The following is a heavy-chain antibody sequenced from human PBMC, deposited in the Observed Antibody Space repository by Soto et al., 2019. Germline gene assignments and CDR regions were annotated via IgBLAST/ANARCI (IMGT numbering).Heavy chain of an antibody. Sequence: SVKVSCKPSGGTFSSYAISWVRQAPGQGLEWMGGIIPIFGATNYAQKFQGRVTITADESTSTAYMDLSSLTSEDTAVYYCARDPHYDSSGYYIRGNWFDPWGQGTLVTVSS. CDR1: GGTFSSYA. CDR2: IIPIFGAT. D-gene: IGHD3-22*01. V-gene: IGHV1-69*13. J-gene: IGHJ5*02. CDR3: ARDPHYDSSGYYIRGNWFDP.